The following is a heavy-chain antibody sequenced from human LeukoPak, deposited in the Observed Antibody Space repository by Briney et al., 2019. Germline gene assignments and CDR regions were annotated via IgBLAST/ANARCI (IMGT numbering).Heavy chain of an antibody. Sequence: GGSLRLSCTASGFTFGDYAMSWVRQAPGKGLEWVGFIRSKAYGGTAEYAASVKGRFTISRDDSKSIAYLQMNSLKTEDTAVYYCTREGVGAPFDYWGQGTLVTVSS. CDR2: IRSKAYGGTA. J-gene: IGHJ4*02. D-gene: IGHD1-26*01. CDR1: GFTFGDYA. V-gene: IGHV3-49*04. CDR3: TREGVGAPFDY.